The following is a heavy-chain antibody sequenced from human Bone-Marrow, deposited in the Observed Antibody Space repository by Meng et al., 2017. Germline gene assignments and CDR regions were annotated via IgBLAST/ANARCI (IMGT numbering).Heavy chain of an antibody. CDR2: IGSNSRST. CDR3: ARRRWGDY. CDR1: GFTFTSYS. J-gene: IGHJ4*02. Sequence: GESLKISCAASGFTFTSYSMNWVRQAPGKGLEWVSSIGSNSRSTYYSESVKGRFTISRDNAKNSLCLQMNSLRAEDTAVYYCARRRWGDYWGQGTLVTVSS. V-gene: IGHV3-21*01. D-gene: IGHD1-26*01.